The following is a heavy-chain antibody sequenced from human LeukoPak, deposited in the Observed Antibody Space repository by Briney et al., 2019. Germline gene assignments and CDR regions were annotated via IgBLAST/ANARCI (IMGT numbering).Heavy chain of an antibody. V-gene: IGHV3-30*18. D-gene: IGHD3-22*01. CDR2: ISYDGSNK. CDR1: GFTFSSYG. CDR3: AKGFDSSGFPFDGMDV. Sequence: GGSLRLSCAASGFTFSSYGMHWVRQAPGKGLEWVAVISYDGSNKYYADSVKGRFTISRDNSKNTLYLQMNSLRAEDTAVYYCAKGFDSSGFPFDGMDVWAKGPRSPSP. J-gene: IGHJ6*02.